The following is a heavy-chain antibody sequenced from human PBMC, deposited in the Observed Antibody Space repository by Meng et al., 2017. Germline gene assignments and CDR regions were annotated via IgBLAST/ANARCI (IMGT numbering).Heavy chain of an antibody. J-gene: IGHJ5*02. CDR1: GSPFPGYY. Sequence: QGQRVQPGAGLRSPGASWKVPCKASGSPFPGYYMHWVRQAPGKGLEWMGWINPNRGGTNYAQKFQGRVTMTRDTSISTAYMELSRLRSDDTAVYYCARGGYSSGVRVRHWFDPWGQGTLVTVSS. CDR3: ARGGYSSGVRVRHWFDP. D-gene: IGHD6-25*01. CDR2: INPNRGGT. V-gene: IGHV1-2*02.